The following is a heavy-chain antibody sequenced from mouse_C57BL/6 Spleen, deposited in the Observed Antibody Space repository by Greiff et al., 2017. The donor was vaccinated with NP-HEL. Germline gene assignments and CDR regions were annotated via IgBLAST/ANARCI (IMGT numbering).Heavy chain of an antibody. CDR1: GFSLTSYA. CDR3: ARNERDVYYGNSAWFAY. Sequence: VQLVESGPGLVAPSQSLSITCTVSGFSLTSYAISWVRQPPGKGLEWLGVIWTGGGTNYNSALKSRLSISKDNSKSQVFLKMNSLQTDDTARYYCARNERDVYYGNSAWFAYWGQGTLVTVSA. D-gene: IGHD2-1*01. CDR2: IWTGGGT. J-gene: IGHJ3*01. V-gene: IGHV2-9-1*01.